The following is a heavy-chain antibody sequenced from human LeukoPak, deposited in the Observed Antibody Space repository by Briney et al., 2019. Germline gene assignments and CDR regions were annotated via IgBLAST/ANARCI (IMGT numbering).Heavy chain of an antibody. D-gene: IGHD4-17*01. J-gene: IGHJ4*02. Sequence: SETLSLTCAVYGGSFSGYYWSWIRQPPGKGLEWIGEINHSGSTNYNPSLKSRVTISVDTSKNQFSLKLSSVTAADTAVYYCARHTPTVTTPPGYWGQGTLVTVSS. V-gene: IGHV4-34*01. CDR1: GGSFSGYY. CDR3: ARHTPTVTTPPGY. CDR2: INHSGST.